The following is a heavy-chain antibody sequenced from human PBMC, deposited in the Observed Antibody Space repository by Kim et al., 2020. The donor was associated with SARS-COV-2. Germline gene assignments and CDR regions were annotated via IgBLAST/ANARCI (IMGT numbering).Heavy chain of an antibody. CDR2: IYPGDSDT. J-gene: IGHJ6*02. V-gene: IGHV5-51*01. Sequence: GESLKISCKGSGYSFTSYWIGWVRQMPGKGLEWMGIIYPGDSDTRYSPSFQGQVTISADKSISTAYLQWSSLKASDTAMYYCARTERPPSAYYYYGMDVWGQGTTVTVSS. D-gene: IGHD1-1*01. CDR3: ARTERPPSAYYYYGMDV. CDR1: GYSFTSYW.